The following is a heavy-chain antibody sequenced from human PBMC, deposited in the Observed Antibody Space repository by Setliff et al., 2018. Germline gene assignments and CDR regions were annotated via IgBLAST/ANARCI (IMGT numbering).Heavy chain of an antibody. CDR2: LYDSGKT. D-gene: IGHD1-26*01. J-gene: IGHJ6*03. CDR1: GGSISSISYY. CDR3: ATRKSSGRLYYMDV. V-gene: IGHV4-39*02. Sequence: SETLSLTCTVPGGSISSISYYWGWIRQPPGKGLEWIGTLYDSGKTYYNPSLKSRVTMSVDTSKNHVSLKLSSVTAADTAVYYCATRKSSGRLYYMDVWGKGTTVTVSS.